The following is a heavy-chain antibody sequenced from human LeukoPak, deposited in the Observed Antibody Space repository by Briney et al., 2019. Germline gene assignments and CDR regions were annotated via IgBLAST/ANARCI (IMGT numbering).Heavy chain of an antibody. CDR3: ARARVVVAATYYYYGMDV. D-gene: IGHD2-15*01. CDR1: GYTLTEYY. V-gene: IGHV1-2*02. J-gene: IGHJ6*02. Sequence: ASVKVSCKASGYTLTEYYIHWVRQAPGQGLEWMGWINPNSGGTNYAQKFQGRVTMTRDTSISTAYMELSRLRSDDTAVYYCARARVVVAATYYYYGMDVWGQGTTVTVSS. CDR2: INPNSGGT.